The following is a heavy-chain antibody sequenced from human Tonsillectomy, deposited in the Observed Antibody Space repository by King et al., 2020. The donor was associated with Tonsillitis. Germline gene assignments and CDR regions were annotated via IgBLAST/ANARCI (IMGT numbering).Heavy chain of an antibody. CDR1: GYSFTNYW. J-gene: IGHJ5*02. Sequence: VQLVESGAEVKKPGESLKXSCKGSGYSFTNYWIGXVRQMPGKGLEWMGIIYPGNSDTRYSPSFQGQGTLSAEKSISTAYLQWSSLKDSDTAMYFCARXXXGXXXXNCXXPXXXXXLXTVS. V-gene: IGHV5-51*01. CDR2: IYPGNSDT. D-gene: IGHD1-14*01. CDR3: ARXXXGXXXXNCXXP.